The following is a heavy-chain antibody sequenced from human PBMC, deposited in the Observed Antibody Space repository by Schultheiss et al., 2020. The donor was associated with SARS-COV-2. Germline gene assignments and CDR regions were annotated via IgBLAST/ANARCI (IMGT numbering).Heavy chain of an antibody. CDR1: GYTFTSYA. D-gene: IGHD6-19*01. CDR2: INTNTGNP. V-gene: IGHV7-4-1*01. CDR3: ARDLLGWSTYYYYGMDV. Sequence: ASVKVSCKASGYTFTSYAMNWVRQAPGQGLEWMGWINTNTGNPTYAQGFTGRFVFSLDTSVSTAYLQICSLKAEDTAVYYCARDLLGWSTYYYYGMDVWGQGTTVTVSS. J-gene: IGHJ6*02.